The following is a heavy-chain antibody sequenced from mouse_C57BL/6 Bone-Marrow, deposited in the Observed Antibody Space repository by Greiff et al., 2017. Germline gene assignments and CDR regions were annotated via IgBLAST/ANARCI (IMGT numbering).Heavy chain of an antibody. D-gene: IGHD1-1*01. CDR1: GYTFTSYW. CDR3: ARYGTTVVAGAMDY. J-gene: IGHJ4*01. Sequence: QVQLQQPGAELVKPGASVKMSCKASGYTFTSYWITWVKQRPGQGLEWIGDIYPGSGSTNYNEKFKSKATLTVDTSSSTAYMQLSSLTSEDSAVYYCARYGTTVVAGAMDYWGQGTSVTVSS. V-gene: IGHV1-55*01. CDR2: IYPGSGST.